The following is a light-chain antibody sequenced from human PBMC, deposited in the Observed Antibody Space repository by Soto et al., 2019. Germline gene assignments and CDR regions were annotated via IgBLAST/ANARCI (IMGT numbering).Light chain of an antibody. J-gene: IGLJ2*01. Sequence: QPVLTQPPSASGTPGQRVIISCSGSSSNIGSNTVYWYQQLPGMAPKLLIYSNNQRPSGVPDRFSGSKSGTSASLAISGLQSEDEADYYCAARDDSLNDVIFGGGTKLTVL. CDR2: SNN. CDR3: AARDDSLNDVI. V-gene: IGLV1-44*01. CDR1: SSNIGSNT.